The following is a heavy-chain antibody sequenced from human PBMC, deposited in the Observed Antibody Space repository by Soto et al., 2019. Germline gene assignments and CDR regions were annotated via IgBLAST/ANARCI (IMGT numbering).Heavy chain of an antibody. J-gene: IGHJ4*02. V-gene: IGHV4-30-2*01. CDR3: AAGGGLPRYY. D-gene: IGHD5-12*01. CDR2: IYHSWST. CDR1: GGSISSGGYS. Sequence: QLQLQESGSGLVKPSQTLSLTCAVSGGSISSGGYSWSWIRQPPGKGLEWIGYIYHSWSTYYNPSLKSRVTISVDRSQNQFSLKLSSVTAADTAVYYCAAGGGLPRYYWGQGTLVTVSS.